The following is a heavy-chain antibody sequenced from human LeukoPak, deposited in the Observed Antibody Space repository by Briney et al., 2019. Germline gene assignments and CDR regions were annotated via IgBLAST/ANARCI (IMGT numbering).Heavy chain of an antibody. D-gene: IGHD4-23*01. J-gene: IGHJ3*02. CDR1: GGSISSSSYY. CDR3: ARGRLGAGHSSDAFDI. V-gene: IGHV4-39*07. CDR2: IYYSGST. Sequence: SETLSLTCTVSGGSISSSSYYWGWIRQPPGKGLEWIGSIYYSGSTYYNPSLKSRVTISVDTSKNQFSLKLSSVTAADTAVYYRARGRLGAGHSSDAFDIWGQGTMVTVSS.